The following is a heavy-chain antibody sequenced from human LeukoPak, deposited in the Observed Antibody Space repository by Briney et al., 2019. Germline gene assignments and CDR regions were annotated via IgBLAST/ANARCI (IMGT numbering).Heavy chain of an antibody. CDR1: GFTFSSYE. V-gene: IGHV3-48*03. CDR3: AELGITMIGGV. CDR2: ISSSGSTI. J-gene: IGHJ6*04. D-gene: IGHD3-10*02. Sequence: GGALRLSCAASGFTFSSYEMNGVRQAPGKGREWVSYISSSGSTIYYAGSVKGRFTISRDNDKTSLYLQMHSLRAEDTAVYYCAELGITMIGGVWGKGTTVTISS.